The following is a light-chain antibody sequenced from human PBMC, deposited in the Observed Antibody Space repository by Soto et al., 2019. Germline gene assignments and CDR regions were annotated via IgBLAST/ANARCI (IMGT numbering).Light chain of an antibody. J-gene: IGLJ1*01. V-gene: IGLV1-40*01. Sequence: QSVLTQPPSVSGAPGQRVTMSCTGSSSNIGAGYGVHWYQQLPGTAPKLLIYGNSNRPSGVPDRFSGSKSGTSASLAITGLQAEDEADYYCQSYDSSLNAYVFGTGTKVTV. CDR1: SSNIGAGYG. CDR2: GNS. CDR3: QSYDSSLNAYV.